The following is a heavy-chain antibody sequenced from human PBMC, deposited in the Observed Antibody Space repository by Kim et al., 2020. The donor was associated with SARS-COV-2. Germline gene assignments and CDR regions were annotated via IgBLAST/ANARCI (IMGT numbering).Heavy chain of an antibody. V-gene: IGHV3-33*01. CDR2: IWYDGSNK. CDR1: GFTFSSYG. D-gene: IGHD2-21*02. CDR3: ARDGLGGDGDDAFDI. J-gene: IGHJ3*02. Sequence: GGSLRLSCAASGFTFSSYGMHWVRQAPGKGLEWVAVIWYDGSNKYYADSVKGRFTISRDNSKNTLYLQMNSLRAEDTAVYYCARDGLGGDGDDAFDIWGQGTMVTVSS.